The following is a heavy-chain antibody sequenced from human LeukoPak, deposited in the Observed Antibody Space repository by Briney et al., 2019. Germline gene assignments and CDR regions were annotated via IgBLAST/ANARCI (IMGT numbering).Heavy chain of an antibody. CDR1: GFTFSSYG. D-gene: IGHD3-22*01. CDR2: IRFDGSNR. Sequence: GGSLRLSCAASGFTFSSYGMHWVRQAPGKGLEWVAFIRFDGSNRYSADSVKGRFTISRDNSKNTLFLQMNSLRPDDTAVFYCAKDTAAYDSSAYYNPYIDYWGPGTLVTVSS. V-gene: IGHV3-30*02. J-gene: IGHJ4*02. CDR3: AKDTAAYDSSAYYNPYIDY.